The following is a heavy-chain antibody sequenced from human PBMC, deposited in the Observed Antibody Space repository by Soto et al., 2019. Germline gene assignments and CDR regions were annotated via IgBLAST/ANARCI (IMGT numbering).Heavy chain of an antibody. V-gene: IGHV3-74*01. Sequence: EVQLVESGGGLVQPGGSLRLSCAASGFTFSSYWMHWVRQAPGKGLVWVSGINSDGSRITYADSVKGRFTISRDNAKNTMYLQSNSLRAEDTALFYCARADGYSSGWFRDDYLDYCVQGTLVTVST. J-gene: IGHJ4*02. CDR2: INSDGSRI. CDR1: GFTFSSYW. CDR3: ARADGYSSGWFRDDYLDY. D-gene: IGHD6-19*01.